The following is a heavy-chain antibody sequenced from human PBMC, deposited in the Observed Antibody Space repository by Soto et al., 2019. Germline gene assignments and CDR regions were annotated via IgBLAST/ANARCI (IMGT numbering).Heavy chain of an antibody. CDR3: ATGLGYCRGGSCYTGWYDH. D-gene: IGHD2-15*01. Sequence: ASVKVSCEVPGDTLTDFSMHSVRQAPEKRLDWMGGFDPDDGEAIYAMQLQARVTMAEDTSTDPAYMELSSLRCEDTAVYYCATGLGYCRGGSCYTGWYDHWGQGTLDTDSS. J-gene: IGHJ5*02. CDR1: GDTLTDFS. CDR2: FDPDDGEA. V-gene: IGHV1-24*01.